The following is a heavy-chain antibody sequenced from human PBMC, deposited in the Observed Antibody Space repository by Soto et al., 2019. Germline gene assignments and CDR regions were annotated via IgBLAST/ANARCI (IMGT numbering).Heavy chain of an antibody. J-gene: IGHJ4*02. CDR2: IRSGGDT. Sequence: EVQLVESGGGLVQPGGSLRLSCAASGFTVSTNPVNWVRQAPGKGLEWVSVIRSGGDTFYADSVKGRCTISRDNYKNTLYLQMNCLRAEDTAMYYCAKAIVVGVSAADYWGQGTLVTVP. D-gene: IGHD2-2*01. CDR1: GFTVSTNP. V-gene: IGHV3-66*01. CDR3: AKAIVVGVSAADY.